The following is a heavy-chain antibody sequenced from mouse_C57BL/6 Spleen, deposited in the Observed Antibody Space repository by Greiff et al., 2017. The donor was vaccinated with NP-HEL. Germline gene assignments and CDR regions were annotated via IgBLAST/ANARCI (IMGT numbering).Heavy chain of an antibody. CDR1: GYTFTDYE. J-gene: IGHJ3*01. D-gene: IGHD1-1*01. Sequence: VQLVESGAELVRPGASVTLSCKASGYTFTDYEMHWVKQTPVHGLEWIGAIDPETGGTAYNQKFKGKAILTADKSSSTAYMELRSLTSEDSAVYYWTKGLLTYWGQGTLVTVSA. V-gene: IGHV1-15*01. CDR3: TKGLLTY. CDR2: IDPETGGT.